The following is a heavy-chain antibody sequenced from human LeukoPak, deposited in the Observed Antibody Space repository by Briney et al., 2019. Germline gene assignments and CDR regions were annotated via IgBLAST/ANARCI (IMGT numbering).Heavy chain of an antibody. CDR2: INTNTGNP. D-gene: IGHD5-24*01. Sequence: ASVKVSCKASGYTFTRYAMNWVRQAPGQGLEWMGWINTNTGNPTYAQGLTGRFVFSLDTSVSTAYLQISSLKADDTAVYYCAKAGTMSPPTVDYWGQGTLVTVSS. J-gene: IGHJ4*02. V-gene: IGHV7-4-1*02. CDR3: AKAGTMSPPTVDY. CDR1: GYTFTRYA.